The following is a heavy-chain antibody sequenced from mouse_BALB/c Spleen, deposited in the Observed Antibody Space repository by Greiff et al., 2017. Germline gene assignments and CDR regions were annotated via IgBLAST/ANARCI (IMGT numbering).Heavy chain of an antibody. CDR3: ARGDGYTGYAMDY. J-gene: IGHJ4*01. D-gene: IGHD2-3*01. CDR2: ISSGSSTI. CDR1: GFTFSSFG. Sequence: EVMLVESGGGLVQPGGSRKLSCAASGFTFSSFGMHWVRQAPEKGLEWVAYISSGSSTIYYADTVKGRFTISRDNPKNTLFLQMTSLRSEDTAMYYCARGDGYTGYAMDYWGQGTSVTVSS. V-gene: IGHV5-17*02.